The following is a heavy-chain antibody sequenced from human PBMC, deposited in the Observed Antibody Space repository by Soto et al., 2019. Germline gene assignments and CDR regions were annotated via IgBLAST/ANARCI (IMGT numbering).Heavy chain of an antibody. D-gene: IGHD2-21*02. Sequence: QLQLQESGPGLVKPSETLSLTCTVSGGSISSSSYYWGWIRQPPGKGLEWIGSIYYSGSTYYNPSLKSRVTISVAASKNQFSLKLSSVTAADTAVYYCGGGTATAYEDYYYYYGMDVWGQGTTVTVSS. CDR2: IYYSGST. CDR3: GGGTATAYEDYYYYYGMDV. CDR1: GGSISSSSYY. J-gene: IGHJ6*02. V-gene: IGHV4-39*01.